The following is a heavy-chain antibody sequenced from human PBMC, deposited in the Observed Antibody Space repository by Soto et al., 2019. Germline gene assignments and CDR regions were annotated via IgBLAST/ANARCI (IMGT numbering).Heavy chain of an antibody. CDR1: GGTFSSYA. J-gene: IGHJ5*02. V-gene: IGHV1-69*13. CDR2: IIPIFGTA. Sequence: GASVKVSCKASGGTFSSYAISWVRQAPGQGLEWMGGIIPIFGTANYAQKFQGRVTITADESTSTAYMELSSLRSEDTAVYYCAREAVNWFDPWGQGTLVTVSS. CDR3: AREAVNWFDP.